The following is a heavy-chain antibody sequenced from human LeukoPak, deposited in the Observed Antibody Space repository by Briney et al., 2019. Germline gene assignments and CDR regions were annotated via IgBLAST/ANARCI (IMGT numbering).Heavy chain of an antibody. CDR1: GGSISTYY. CDR3: ARGTWELLGGFDY. J-gene: IGHJ4*02. Sequence: SETLSLTCTVSGGSISTYYWTWISKPPGRGLEWNGYMFYSGGTEYNPSLYSRVTISVDTSKNQFSLKLRSVTAADTALYYCARGTWELLGGFDYWGQGILVTVSS. CDR2: MFYSGGT. D-gene: IGHD1-26*01. V-gene: IGHV4-59*01.